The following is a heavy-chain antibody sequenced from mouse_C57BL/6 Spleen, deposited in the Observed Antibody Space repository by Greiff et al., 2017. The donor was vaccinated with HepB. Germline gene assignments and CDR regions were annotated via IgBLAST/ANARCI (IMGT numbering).Heavy chain of an antibody. CDR1: GFSFNTYA. J-gene: IGHJ4*01. D-gene: IGHD2-3*01. V-gene: IGHV10-1*01. CDR3: VRQEDGYYAMDY. Sequence: EVQLVESGGGLVQPKGSLKLSCAASGFSFNTYAMNWVRQAPGKGLEWVARIRSKSNNYATYYADSVKDRFTISRDDSESMLYLQMNNLKTEDTAMYYCVRQEDGYYAMDYWGQGTSVTVSS. CDR2: IRSKSNNYAT.